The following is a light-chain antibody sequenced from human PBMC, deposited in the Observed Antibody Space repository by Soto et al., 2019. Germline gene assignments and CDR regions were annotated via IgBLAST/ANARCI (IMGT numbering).Light chain of an antibody. V-gene: IGKV3-20*01. J-gene: IGKJ2*01. CDR2: GTS. Sequence: EIVLTQAPGTLSLSPGERATLSYRASQRFSSSSLAWYQQKPGQAPRHVMYGTSTRATGIPDRFSGSGSGTDCTLTISRLEPEDFAVYYCQHVDSSLHTFGQGTKLEI. CDR1: QRFSSSS. CDR3: QHVDSSLHT.